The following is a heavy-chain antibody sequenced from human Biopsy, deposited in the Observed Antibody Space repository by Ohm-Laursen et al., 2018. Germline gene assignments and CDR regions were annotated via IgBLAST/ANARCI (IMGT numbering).Heavy chain of an antibody. CDR1: GYTSTNYN. Sequence: SVNASRKVSGYTSTNYNVNWGRQGPGRGLGWMGWMTPNIGNPGSAQKSQGRVTMTRNTSISTAYMELSSLTSVDTAVYYCARDFNYDGGGSFNFDYWGQGTLVTVSS. CDR2: MTPNIGNP. CDR3: ARDFNYDGGGSFNFDY. J-gene: IGHJ4*02. V-gene: IGHV1-8*01. D-gene: IGHD3-22*01.